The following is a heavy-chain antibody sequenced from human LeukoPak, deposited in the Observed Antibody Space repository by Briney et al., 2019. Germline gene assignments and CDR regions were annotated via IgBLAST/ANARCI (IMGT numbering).Heavy chain of an antibody. CDR1: GGSVSSSGSY. J-gene: IGHJ5*02. CDR3: ARSNSFYYDS. V-gene: IGHV4-61*08. CDR2: IYYSGST. Sequence: SETLSLTSTVSGGSVSSSGSYWSWSRQPPGKGLEWFAYIYYSGSTTYNPSLESRVIISVDTSKNQFSLRLSSVTAADTAVYYCARSNSFYYDSWGQGTLVTVSS. D-gene: IGHD3-16*01.